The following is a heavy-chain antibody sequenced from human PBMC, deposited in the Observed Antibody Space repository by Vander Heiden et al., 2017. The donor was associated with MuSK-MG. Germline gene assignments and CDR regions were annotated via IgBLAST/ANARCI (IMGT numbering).Heavy chain of an antibody. J-gene: IGHJ4*02. CDR3: ARRENTMVRGGIQVYYFDY. D-gene: IGHD3-10*01. CDR1: GGSFSGYY. CDR2: INHSGST. Sequence: QVQLQQWGAGLLKPSETLSLTCAVYGGSFSGYYWSWIRQPPGKGLEWIGEINHSGSTNYNPSLKRRVTISVDTSKNQFSLKRSSVTAADTAVYYCARRENTMVRGGIQVYYFDYWGQGTLVTVSS. V-gene: IGHV4-34*01.